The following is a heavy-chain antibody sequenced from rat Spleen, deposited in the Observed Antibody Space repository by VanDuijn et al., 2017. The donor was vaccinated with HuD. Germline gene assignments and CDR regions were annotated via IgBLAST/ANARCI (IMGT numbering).Heavy chain of an antibody. J-gene: IGHJ2*01. CDR2: ISYVGSTP. CDR3: ARSLMVIEDFDY. Sequence: EVQLVESGGGLVQPGRSLKLSCTASGFAFSDYYMAWVRQAPKQGLAWVASISYVGSTPYYGDSLKGRFTISRDYAKNTLYLQMNSLRSEDTATYCCARSLMVIEDFDYWGQGVMVTVSS. D-gene: IGHD1-12*03. CDR1: GFAFSDYY. V-gene: IGHV5-22*01.